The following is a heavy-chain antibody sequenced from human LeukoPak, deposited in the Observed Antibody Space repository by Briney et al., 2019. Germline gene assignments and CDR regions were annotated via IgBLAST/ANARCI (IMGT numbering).Heavy chain of an antibody. J-gene: IGHJ6*03. CDR2: FYYSGST. CDR3: ARDRWYSSSSFGSNYYYYMDV. V-gene: IGHV4-39*07. Sequence: SETLSLTCSVSGGFISSSSFYWAWIRQPPGKGLEWIGSFYYSGSTYYNPSLKSRVTISVDKSKNQFSLKLSSVTAADTAVYYCARDRWYSSSSFGSNYYYYMDVWGKGTTVTVSS. CDR1: GGFISSSSFY. D-gene: IGHD6-13*01.